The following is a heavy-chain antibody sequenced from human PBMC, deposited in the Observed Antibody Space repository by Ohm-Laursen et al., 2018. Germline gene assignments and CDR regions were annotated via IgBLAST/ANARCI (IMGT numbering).Heavy chain of an antibody. Sequence: SLRLSCAASGFTFSDYYMSWIRQAPGKGLEWVSYISSSGSTIYYADSVKGRFTISRDNGKNSLYLQMSSLRPEDTALYYCAKDLASGSGYYWYFDLWGRGTLATVSS. CDR1: GFTFSDYY. CDR2: ISSSGSTI. V-gene: IGHV3-11*01. CDR3: AKDLASGSGYYWYFDL. J-gene: IGHJ2*01. D-gene: IGHD3-22*01.